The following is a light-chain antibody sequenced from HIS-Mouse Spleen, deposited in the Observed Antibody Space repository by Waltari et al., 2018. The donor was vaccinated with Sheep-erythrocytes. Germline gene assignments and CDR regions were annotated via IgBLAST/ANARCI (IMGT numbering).Light chain of an antibody. CDR2: GAS. Sequence: EIVLTQSPGTLSLSPGERATLSCRASQSVSSSYLAWYQQKPGPAPRLHLYGASSRATGIPDRFSGSGSGTDFTLTISRLEPEDFAVYYCQQYGSSPPTFGQGTKVEIK. CDR1: QSVSSSY. V-gene: IGKV3-20*01. J-gene: IGKJ1*01. CDR3: QQYGSSPPT.